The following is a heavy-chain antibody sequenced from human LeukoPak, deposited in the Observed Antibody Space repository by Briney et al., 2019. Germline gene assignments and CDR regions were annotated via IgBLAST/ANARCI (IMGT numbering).Heavy chain of an antibody. CDR1: GFTFSS. CDR2: ISSSSSYI. J-gene: IGHJ6*04. Sequence: GGSLRLSCAASGFTFSSMNWVRQAPGEGREWGSSISSSSSYIYYAYSGKGLFTISRDNAKNSLYLQMNSLRAEDTAVYYCAKLRDYYYGMDVWGKGTTVTVSS. V-gene: IGHV3-21*01. CDR3: AKLRDYYYGMDV. D-gene: IGHD1-1*01.